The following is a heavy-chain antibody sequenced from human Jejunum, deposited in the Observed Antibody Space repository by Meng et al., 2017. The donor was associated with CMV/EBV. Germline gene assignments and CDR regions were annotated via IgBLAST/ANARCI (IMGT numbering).Heavy chain of an antibody. V-gene: IGHV3-23*01. CDR2: ISGSDGST. Sequence: CVASGFTFSNYAMSWVRQAPGKGLEWVSAISGSDGSTYYTDSVKGRFTISRDNSKNTLYLQMNSLRAEDTALYYCARLIPSTFDYWGQGTLVTVSS. D-gene: IGHD2-8*01. J-gene: IGHJ4*02. CDR3: ARLIPSTFDY. CDR1: GFTFSNYA.